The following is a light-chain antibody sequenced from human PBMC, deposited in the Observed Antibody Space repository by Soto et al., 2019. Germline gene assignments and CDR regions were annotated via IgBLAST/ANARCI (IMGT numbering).Light chain of an antibody. Sequence: IVMTQSPATLSVSPWERATLSCRASQSVSSNLAWYQQKPGQAPRLLIYGASTRATGIPARFSGSGSGTDFTLTISSLQPEDFATYYCQQSYSTPVTFGQGTKVDIK. V-gene: IGKV3-15*01. J-gene: IGKJ1*01. CDR2: GAS. CDR1: QSVSSN. CDR3: QQSYSTPVT.